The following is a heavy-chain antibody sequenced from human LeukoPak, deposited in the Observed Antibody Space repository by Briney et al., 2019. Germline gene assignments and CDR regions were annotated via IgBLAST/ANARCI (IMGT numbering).Heavy chain of an antibody. Sequence: PGGSLRLSCAASGFTFSSYSMNWVRQAPGKGLEWVSSISSSSSYIYYADSVKGRFTISRDNAKNSLYLQMNSLRAEDTAVYYCARMIVVVITNHDAFDIWGQGTMVTVSS. CDR1: GFTFSSYS. CDR3: ARMIVVVITNHDAFDI. CDR2: ISSSSSYI. D-gene: IGHD3-22*01. J-gene: IGHJ3*02. V-gene: IGHV3-21*01.